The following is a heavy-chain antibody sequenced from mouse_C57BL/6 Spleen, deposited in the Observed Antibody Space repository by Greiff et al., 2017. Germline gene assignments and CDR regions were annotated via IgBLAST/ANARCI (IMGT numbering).Heavy chain of an antibody. J-gene: IGHJ4*01. Sequence: QVQLKQPGAELVMPGASVKLSCKASGYTFTSYWMHWVKQRPGQGLEWIGEIDPSDSYTNYNQKFKGKSTLTVDKSSSTAYMQLSSLTSEDSAVYYCARWTVVAPYYAMDYWGQGTSVTVSS. CDR2: IDPSDSYT. CDR1: GYTFTSYW. CDR3: ARWTVVAPYYAMDY. D-gene: IGHD1-1*01. V-gene: IGHV1-69*01.